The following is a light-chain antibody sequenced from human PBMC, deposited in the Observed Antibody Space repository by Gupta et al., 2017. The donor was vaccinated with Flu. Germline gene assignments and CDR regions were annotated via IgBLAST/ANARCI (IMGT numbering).Light chain of an antibody. CDR1: SSNIGSNY. V-gene: IGLV1-47*01. J-gene: IGLJ3*02. Sequence: QSVLTQPPSASGTPGQRVTISCSGRSSNIGSNYVYWYQQFPGTAPKLLIYRNNQRPSGVPDRFSGSKSGTSASLAISGLRSGDESDYYCAAWDDSLSGQGVFGGGTKLTVL. CDR3: AAWDDSLSGQGV. CDR2: RNN.